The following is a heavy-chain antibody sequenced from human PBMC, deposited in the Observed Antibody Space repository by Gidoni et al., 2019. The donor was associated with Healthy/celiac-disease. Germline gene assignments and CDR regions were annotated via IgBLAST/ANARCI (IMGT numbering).Heavy chain of an antibody. J-gene: IGHJ4*02. CDR3: AKLYYGDWYYFDY. CDR2: ISGRCGST. Sequence: EVQLLESGGGLVQPGGSLRLSCAASGFPFSSYAMTGVRQAPGKGLEWVSAISGRCGSTHYADSVKGRFTISRDNSKNTLYLQMNSLRAEDTAVYYCAKLYYGDWYYFDYWGQGTLVTVSS. V-gene: IGHV3-23*01. D-gene: IGHD4-17*01. CDR1: GFPFSSYA.